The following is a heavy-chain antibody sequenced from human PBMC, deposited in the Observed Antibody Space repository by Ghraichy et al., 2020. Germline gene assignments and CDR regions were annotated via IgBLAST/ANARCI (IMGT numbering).Heavy chain of an antibody. CDR3: ASQAYVPYYYYYMDV. CDR2: IYYSGST. J-gene: IGHJ6*03. CDR1: GGSISSSSYY. V-gene: IGHV4-39*01. Sequence: SETLSLTCTVSGGSISSSSYYWGWIRQPPGKGLEWIGSIYYSGSTYYNPSLKSRVTITVDTSKNQFSLKLSSVTAADTAVYYCASQAYVPYYYYYMDVWGKGTTVTGSS. D-gene: IGHD3-10*02.